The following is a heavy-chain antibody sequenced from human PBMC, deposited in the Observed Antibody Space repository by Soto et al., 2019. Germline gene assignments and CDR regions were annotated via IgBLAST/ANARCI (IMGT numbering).Heavy chain of an antibody. CDR3: ARSGVAYDDIVTGYCPFDY. CDR2: ISAYNGNT. V-gene: IGHV1-18*01. Sequence: QVQLVQSGAEVKKPGASVKVSCKASGYTFTSYGISWVRQAPGQGLEWMGWISAYNGNTNYAQKLQGRVTMTTDTTTSTACIQLRSLRSDDTAVYYCARSGVAYDDIVTGYCPFDYWGQGTLVTVSS. J-gene: IGHJ4*02. D-gene: IGHD3-9*01. CDR1: GYTFTSYG.